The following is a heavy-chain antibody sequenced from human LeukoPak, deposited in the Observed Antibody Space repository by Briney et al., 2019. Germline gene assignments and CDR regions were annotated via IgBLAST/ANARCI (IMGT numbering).Heavy chain of an antibody. CDR3: ARDGENAYVWGSYRKD. CDR2: ITGSSSYI. D-gene: IGHD3-16*02. J-gene: IGHJ4*02. Sequence: GGSLRLSCAASGFTLSNSAMTWVRQAPGKGLEWVSSITGSSSYIYYADSVKGRFTISRDNAKNSLYLQMNSLRAEDTAVYYCARDGENAYVWGSYRKDWGQGALVTLSS. CDR1: GFTLSNSA. V-gene: IGHV3-21*01.